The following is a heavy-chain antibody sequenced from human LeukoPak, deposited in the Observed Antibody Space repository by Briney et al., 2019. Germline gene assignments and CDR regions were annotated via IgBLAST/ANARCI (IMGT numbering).Heavy chain of an antibody. CDR1: GYTLTELS. CDR3: ASGYDFDDAFDI. J-gene: IGHJ3*02. D-gene: IGHD5-12*01. CDR2: FDPEDGET. V-gene: IGHV1-24*01. Sequence: ASVKVSCKVSGYTLTELSMHWVRQAPGKGLEWMGGFDPEDGETIYAQKFQGRVTMTEDTSTDTAYMELSSLRSEDTAVYYCASGYDFDDAFDIWGQGTMVTVSS.